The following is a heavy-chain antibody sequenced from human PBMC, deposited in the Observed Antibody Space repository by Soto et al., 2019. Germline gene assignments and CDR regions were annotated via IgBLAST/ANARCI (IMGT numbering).Heavy chain of an antibody. CDR2: INHSGST. J-gene: IGHJ6*02. V-gene: IGHV4-34*01. CDR1: GGSFSGYY. CDR3: ARGGFDAEVGATTLVDYYYGMDV. Sequence: PSETLSLTCAIYGGSFSGYYWSWIRQPPGKGLEWIGEINHSGSTNYNPSLKSRVTISVDTSKNQFSLKLSSVTAADTAVYYCARGGFDAEVGATTLVDYYYGMDVWGQGTTVTVSS. D-gene: IGHD1-26*01.